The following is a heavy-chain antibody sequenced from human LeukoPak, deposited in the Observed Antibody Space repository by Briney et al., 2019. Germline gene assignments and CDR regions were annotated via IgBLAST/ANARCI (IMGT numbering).Heavy chain of an antibody. CDR1: GFTFSDYY. CDR3: ARDSAADPFDY. J-gene: IGHJ4*02. CDR2: ISSSGSTI. D-gene: IGHD6-13*01. Sequence: GGSLRLSWAASGFTFSDYYMSWIRQAPGKGLEWVSYISSSGSTIYYADSVKGRFTISRDNAKNTLYLQMNSLRAEDTAVYYCARDSAADPFDYWGQGTLVTVSS. V-gene: IGHV3-11*04.